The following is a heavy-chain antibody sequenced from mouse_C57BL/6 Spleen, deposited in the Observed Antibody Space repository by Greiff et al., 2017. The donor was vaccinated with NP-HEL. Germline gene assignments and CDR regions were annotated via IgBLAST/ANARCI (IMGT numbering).Heavy chain of an antibody. Sequence: EVQLVESGPGLVKPSQSLSLTCSVTGYSITSGYYWNWIRQFPGNKLEWMGYISYDGSNNYNPSLKNRISITRDTSKNQFFLKLNSVTTEDTATYYCASGGRGAMDYWGQGTSVTVSS. J-gene: IGHJ4*01. D-gene: IGHD3-3*01. CDR3: ASGGRGAMDY. V-gene: IGHV3-6*01. CDR1: GYSITSGYY. CDR2: ISYDGSN.